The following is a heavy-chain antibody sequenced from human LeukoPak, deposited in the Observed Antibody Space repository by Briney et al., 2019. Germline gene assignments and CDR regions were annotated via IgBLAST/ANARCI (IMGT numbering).Heavy chain of an antibody. V-gene: IGHV1-46*01. Sequence: ASVKVSCKASGYTFTNFYMHWVRQAPGQGLEWMGVINPSGGSTSYAQNFQVRVTMTRDMSTSTFYMELSTLRSEDTAVYYCARERLVGWGDDACDIWGQGTMVTVSS. CDR1: GYTFTNFY. CDR2: INPSGGST. D-gene: IGHD3-9*01. CDR3: ARERLVGWGDDACDI. J-gene: IGHJ3*02.